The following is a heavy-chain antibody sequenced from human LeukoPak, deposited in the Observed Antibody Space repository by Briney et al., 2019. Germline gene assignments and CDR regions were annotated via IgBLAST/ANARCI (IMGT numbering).Heavy chain of an antibody. D-gene: IGHD3-22*01. CDR2: ISGSGGST. CDR1: GFTFSNYA. V-gene: IGHV3-23*01. CDR3: AKDVEGSDDDSSGQ. J-gene: IGHJ4*02. Sequence: PGGSLRLSCAVSGFTFSNYAMSWVRQAPGKGLEWVSDISGSGGSTYYADSVKGRFTISRDNSKNTLYLQMNSLRAEDTAVYYCAKDVEGSDDDSSGQGGQGTLVTVSS.